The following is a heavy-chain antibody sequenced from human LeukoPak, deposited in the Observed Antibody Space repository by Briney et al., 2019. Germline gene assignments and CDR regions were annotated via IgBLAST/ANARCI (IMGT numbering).Heavy chain of an antibody. CDR1: GGSFSGYY. CDR2: INHSGST. V-gene: IGHV4-34*01. CDR3: ARGYRYCTSTSCYYRTFYI. J-gene: IGHJ3*02. Sequence: PSETLSLTCAVYGGSFSGYYWSWIREPPGKGLGWIGEINHSGSTNYNPSLTSRVSITVDTSKNQFSLNLSSVTAADTPVYYCARGYRYCTSTSCYYRTFYIWGEGPVVTVSS. D-gene: IGHD2-2*01.